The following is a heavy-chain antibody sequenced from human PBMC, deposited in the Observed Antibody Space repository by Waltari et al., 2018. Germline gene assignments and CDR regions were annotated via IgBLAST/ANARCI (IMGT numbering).Heavy chain of an antibody. D-gene: IGHD3-10*01. CDR2: INPYNGNT. J-gene: IGHJ4*02. CDR1: GYTFTSYG. Sequence: QVQLVQSGAEVKKPGASVKVSCKASGYTFTSYGISWVRQAPGQGLEWMGWINPYNGNTKYIERLQGRVTLTTDTSTNTAYMELRSLRSDDTAMYYCARDPFAPFYWGQETLVTVSS. V-gene: IGHV1-18*01. CDR3: ARDPFAPFY.